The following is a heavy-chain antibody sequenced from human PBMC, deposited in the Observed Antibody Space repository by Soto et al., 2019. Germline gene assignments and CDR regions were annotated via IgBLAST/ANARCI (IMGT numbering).Heavy chain of an antibody. J-gene: IGHJ1*01. CDR2: IYYIGRT. CDR1: SISTYY. CDR3: ARDPVGGTHLGHRGQ. V-gene: IGHV4-59*01. D-gene: IGHD6-19*01. Sequence: QVQLQESGPGLVKPSETLSLTCTVGSISTYYWNWIRQSPGKGLEWIGYIYYIGRTNYNPSLKSRINMSKDTAQNQFSLKPRSGTGADTAVYLLARDPVGGTHLGHRGQGGQVTL.